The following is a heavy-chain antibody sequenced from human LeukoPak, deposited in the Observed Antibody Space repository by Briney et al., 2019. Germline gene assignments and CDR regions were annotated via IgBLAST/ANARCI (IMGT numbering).Heavy chain of an antibody. D-gene: IGHD6-19*01. CDR2: ISAYNGNT. CDR1: GYTFTSYG. V-gene: IGHV1-18*01. Sequence: GASVKVSCKASGYTFTSYGISWVRQAPGQGLEWMGWISAYNGNTNYAQKLQGRVTMTTDTSTSTAYMELRSLRSDDTAVYYCAREGVRYSSGWYGNDYWGQGTLVTVSS. J-gene: IGHJ4*02. CDR3: AREGVRYSSGWYGNDY.